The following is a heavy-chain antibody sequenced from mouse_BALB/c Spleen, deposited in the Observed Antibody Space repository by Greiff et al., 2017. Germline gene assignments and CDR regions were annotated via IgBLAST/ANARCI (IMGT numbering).Heavy chain of an antibody. V-gene: IGHV1-54*01. J-gene: IGHJ2*01. D-gene: IGHD1-1*01. CDR1: GYAFTNYL. Sequence: VKLQQSGAELVRPGTSVKVSCKASGYAFTNYLIEWVKQRPGQGLEWIGVINPGSGGTNYNEKFKGKATLTADKSSSTAYMQLSSLTSDDSAVYFCAKTGGSSYDWGQGTTLTVSS. CDR2: INPGSGGT. CDR3: AKTGGSSYD.